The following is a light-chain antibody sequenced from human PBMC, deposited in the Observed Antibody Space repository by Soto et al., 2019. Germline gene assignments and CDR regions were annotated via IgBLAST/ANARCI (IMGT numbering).Light chain of an antibody. V-gene: IGKV3-11*01. J-gene: IGKJ2*01. CDR2: DAS. Sequence: EIALTQSPATLSLSPGERATLSCRASQSVGSYLGWYQHKPGQAPRLLIYDASNRAPGIPARFSGSGSGTDFTLTISSLEPEDFAVYYCQQRSNWPRGTFGQGTKLEIK. CDR1: QSVGSY. CDR3: QQRSNWPRGT.